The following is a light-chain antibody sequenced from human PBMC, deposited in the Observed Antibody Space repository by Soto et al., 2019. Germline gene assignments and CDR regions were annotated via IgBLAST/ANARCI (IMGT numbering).Light chain of an antibody. CDR1: QSVSSSY. V-gene: IGKV3-20*01. CDR2: GAS. Sequence: VFTQYPGTLYLSPGERATLSCRASQSVSSSYLAWYQQKPGQAPRLLIYGASNRATGIPDRFSGSGSGTDFTLTISRLEPEDFAVYYCQQYGSSGTFGQGTKVDI. CDR3: QQYGSSGT. J-gene: IGKJ1*01.